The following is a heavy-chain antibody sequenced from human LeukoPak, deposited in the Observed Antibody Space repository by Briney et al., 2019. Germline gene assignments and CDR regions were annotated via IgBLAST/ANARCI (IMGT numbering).Heavy chain of an antibody. Sequence: PGGSLRLSCAASRFTFSSSAMSWVRQAPGKGLEWVSSISGSGSDGSTYYADSVKGRFTISRDNSKNTLYLQMNSLRAEDTAVYYCAKSGYNRFDYWGQGTLVTVSS. D-gene: IGHD5-24*01. CDR1: RFTFSSSA. J-gene: IGHJ4*02. CDR3: AKSGYNRFDY. CDR2: ISGSGSDGST. V-gene: IGHV3-23*01.